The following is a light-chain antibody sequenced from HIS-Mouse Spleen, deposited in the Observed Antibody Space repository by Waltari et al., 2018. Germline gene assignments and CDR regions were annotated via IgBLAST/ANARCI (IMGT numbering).Light chain of an antibody. Sequence: QSALTQPASVSGSPGQSITLSCTGTSSDVGGYHSISWYQQHPGKAPKLMIYEVSNRPSGVANRFSGSKSGNTASLTISGLQAEDEADYYCSSYTSSSTQVFGGGTKLTVL. CDR3: SSYTSSSTQV. CDR2: EVS. V-gene: IGLV2-14*01. J-gene: IGLJ3*02. CDR1: SSDVGGYHS.